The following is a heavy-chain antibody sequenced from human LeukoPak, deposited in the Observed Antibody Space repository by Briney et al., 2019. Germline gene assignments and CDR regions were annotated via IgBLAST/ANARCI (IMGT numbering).Heavy chain of an antibody. CDR3: AFTKTTYYYYGMDV. V-gene: IGHV3-74*01. Sequence: GGSLRLSCAASGFTFSSYWMHWVRQAPGKGLVWVSRINTDDSSTSYADSVKGRFTISRDNAKNTLYLQMNSLRAEDSAVYYCAFTKTTYYYYGMDVWGQRTTVTVSS. J-gene: IGHJ6*02. CDR1: GFTFSSYW. D-gene: IGHD2-8*01. CDR2: INTDDSST.